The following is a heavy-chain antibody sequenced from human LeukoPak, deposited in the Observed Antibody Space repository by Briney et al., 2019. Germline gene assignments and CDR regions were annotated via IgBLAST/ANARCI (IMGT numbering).Heavy chain of an antibody. D-gene: IGHD2-2*01. V-gene: IGHV3-11*05. CDR3: ARGGSIVVVPAAIGYYDSSGYLEY. J-gene: IGHJ4*02. CDR2: ISSSSSYT. Sequence: KTGGSLRLSCAASGFTFSDYYMSRIRQAPGKGLEWVSYISSSSSYTNYADSVKGRFTISRDNAKNSLYLQMNSLRAEDTAVYYCARGGSIVVVPAAIGYYDSSGYLEYWGQGTLVTVSS. CDR1: GFTFSDYY.